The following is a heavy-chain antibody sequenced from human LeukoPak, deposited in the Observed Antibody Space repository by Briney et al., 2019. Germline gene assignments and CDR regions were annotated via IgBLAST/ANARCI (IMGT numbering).Heavy chain of an antibody. CDR2: IYHSGST. CDR3: ARQRDGYSYSGSDY. Sequence: SETLSLTCAVSGGSISSSNWWSWVRQPPGKGLEWIGEIYHSGSTNYNPSLKSRVTISVDTSKNQFSLNLSSVTAADTAVYYCARQRDGYSYSGSDYWGQGTLVTVSS. CDR1: GGSISSSNW. V-gene: IGHV4-4*02. J-gene: IGHJ4*02. D-gene: IGHD5-24*01.